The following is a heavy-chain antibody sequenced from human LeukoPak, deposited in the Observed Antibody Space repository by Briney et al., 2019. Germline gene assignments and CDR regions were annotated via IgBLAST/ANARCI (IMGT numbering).Heavy chain of an antibody. CDR2: INSDGSEG. CDR3: ARSSYSSSSSV. D-gene: IGHD6-6*01. V-gene: IGHV3-7*03. J-gene: IGHJ3*01. Sequence: GGSLRLSCTVSGFTFSGFWMSWSRQAPGKGLEWVASINSDGSEGYYADVVKGRFTISRDNAKNSLYLQINSLRAEDTAVYYCARSSYSSSSSVWGQGTMVTVSS. CDR1: GFTFSGFW.